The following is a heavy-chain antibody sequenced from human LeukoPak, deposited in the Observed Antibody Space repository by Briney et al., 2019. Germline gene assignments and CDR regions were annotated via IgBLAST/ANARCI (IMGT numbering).Heavy chain of an antibody. J-gene: IGHJ4*02. CDR1: GFTFSTYH. CDR2: IGYDSTAI. Sequence: GGSLRLSCTASGFTFSTYHMVWVRQAPGKGLECLSYIGYDSTAIHYADSVRGRFAISRDNAQRSLYLQMSSLTAEDTAIYFCARVWQDYSNTDYWGQGTLVTVSS. D-gene: IGHD4-11*01. CDR3: ARVWQDYSNTDY. V-gene: IGHV3-48*01.